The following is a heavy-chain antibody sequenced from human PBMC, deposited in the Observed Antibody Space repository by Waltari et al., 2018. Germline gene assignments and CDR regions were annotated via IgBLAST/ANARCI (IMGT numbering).Heavy chain of an antibody. J-gene: IGHJ4*02. CDR1: GFTVGDYA. V-gene: IGHV3-49*03. Sequence: EVQLLESGGGLTQPGHSVILSCLASGFTVGDYAMTWFRQGPGKGLEWVGFIRSKGDGGTAEYATSVEGRFTISRYYSKNTAYLQMNILKTEDSGTYFCCREGYNIDIWCQGTLVTVSS. CDR2: IRSKGDGGTA. D-gene: IGHD5-12*01. CDR3: CREGYNIDI.